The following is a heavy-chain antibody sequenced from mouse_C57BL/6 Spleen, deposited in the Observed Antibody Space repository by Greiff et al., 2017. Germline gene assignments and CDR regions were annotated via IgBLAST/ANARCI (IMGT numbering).Heavy chain of an antibody. J-gene: IGHJ3*01. Sequence: VKLQESGAELAKPGASVQLSCKASGYTFPSHGMHWVKKRPGQGLEWIGYINPSSGYTKYNQKFKDKATLTADKSSITAYMQLSSLTYEDSAVYYCANPLYDSSPYRFAYWGQGTLVTVSA. CDR1: GYTFPSHG. CDR2: INPSSGYT. D-gene: IGHD1-1*01. V-gene: IGHV1-7*01. CDR3: ANPLYDSSPYRFAY.